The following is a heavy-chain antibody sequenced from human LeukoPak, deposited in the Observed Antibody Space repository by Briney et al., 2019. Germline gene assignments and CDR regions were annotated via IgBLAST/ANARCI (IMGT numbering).Heavy chain of an antibody. J-gene: IGHJ4*02. V-gene: IGHV3-33*06. Sequence: PGGSLRLSCAASGFTFSSYGMHWVRQAPGKGLEWVAVIWYDGSNKYYADSVKGRFTISRDNSKNTLYLQMNSLRAEDTAVYYCAKEFLRFSTSPTLPFDYWGQGTLVTVSS. D-gene: IGHD2-2*01. CDR3: AKEFLRFSTSPTLPFDY. CDR1: GFTFSSYG. CDR2: IWYDGSNK.